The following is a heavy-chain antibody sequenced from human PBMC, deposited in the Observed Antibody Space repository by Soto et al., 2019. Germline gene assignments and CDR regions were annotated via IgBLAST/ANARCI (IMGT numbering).Heavy chain of an antibody. V-gene: IGHV1-3*01. CDR3: ARDRTMVRGVVVFDY. D-gene: IGHD3-10*01. Sequence: QVQLVQXGXEVKXPGXSVKVSCKASGYTFTSYAMHWVRXXPGQRLEWMGWINAGNGNTKYSQKFQGRVTITRDTSASTAYMELSSLRSEDTAVYYCARDRTMVRGVVVFDYWGQGTLVTVSS. CDR1: GYTFTSYA. J-gene: IGHJ4*02. CDR2: INAGNGNT.